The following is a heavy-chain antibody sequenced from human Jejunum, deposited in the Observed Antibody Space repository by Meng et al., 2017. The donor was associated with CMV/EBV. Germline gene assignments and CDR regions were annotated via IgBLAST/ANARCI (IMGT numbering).Heavy chain of an antibody. CDR2: ISHDEIDQ. Sequence: SGFTFSNYPLPWVRQAPGKGLRWVAVISHDEIDQNYADSLKGRFTISRDYSKNALSLQMNSLRGDDTAVYSCAGENDYNNYFDLWGQGTLVTVSS. D-gene: IGHD4-11*01. V-gene: IGHV3-30*01. CDR3: AGENDYNNYFDL. CDR1: GFTFSNYP. J-gene: IGHJ4*02.